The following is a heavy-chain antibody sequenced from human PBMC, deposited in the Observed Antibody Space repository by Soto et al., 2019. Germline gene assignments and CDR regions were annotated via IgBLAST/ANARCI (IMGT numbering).Heavy chain of an antibody. D-gene: IGHD3-10*01. V-gene: IGHV1-69*18. Sequence: QVRLVQSGAELKKPGSSVKVSCKASGDTFSGYPINWVRQAPGGGLEWMGRIIPVFGTTNDAQRFEGRVTFTADESTNTAYMELRGLLSEDTAVYYCARDGGFGELKYWGPGTLVTVSS. CDR3: ARDGGFGELKY. CDR1: GDTFSGYP. J-gene: IGHJ4*02. CDR2: IIPVFGTT.